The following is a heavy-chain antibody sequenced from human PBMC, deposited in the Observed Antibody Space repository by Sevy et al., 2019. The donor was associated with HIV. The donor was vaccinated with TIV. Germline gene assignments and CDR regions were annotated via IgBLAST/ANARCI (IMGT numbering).Heavy chain of an antibody. CDR3: TRGYYYDSSGYSDY. J-gene: IGHJ4*02. CDR1: GFTFGDYA. V-gene: IGHV3-49*03. D-gene: IGHD3-22*01. Sequence: GGSLRLSCTGSGFTFGDYAMSWFRQAPGMGLEWVGFIRSKDYGGATEYAGSVKGRFTISRDDSKSIADLQMNSLKTEDTAVYYCTRGYYYDSSGYSDYWGQGTLVIVSS. CDR2: IRSKDYGGAT.